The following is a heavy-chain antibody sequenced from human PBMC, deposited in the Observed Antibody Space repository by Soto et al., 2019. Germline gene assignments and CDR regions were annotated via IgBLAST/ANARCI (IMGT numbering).Heavy chain of an antibody. J-gene: IGHJ4*02. CDR2: ISNDGSNK. V-gene: IGHV3-30*18. Sequence: QVQLVESGGGVVQPGRSLRLSCAASGFTFSSYGMHWVRQAPGKGLEWVAVISNDGSNKYYADSVKGRFTISRDNSKNKLNLQTNSLKTDETAVYYCAKEWVDDSSGWSFDYWGQGTLVTVSS. D-gene: IGHD3-22*01. CDR1: GFTFSSYG. CDR3: AKEWVDDSSGWSFDY.